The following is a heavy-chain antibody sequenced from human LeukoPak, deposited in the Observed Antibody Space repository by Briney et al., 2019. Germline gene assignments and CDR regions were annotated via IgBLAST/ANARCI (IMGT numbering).Heavy chain of an antibody. J-gene: IGHJ4*02. CDR3: AKEGRSLQTY. Sequence: GGSLRLSCAASGFTFSNHWMHWVRQAPGKGLMWVSRINRDGSRTDYVDSVKGRFTISRDNAKNSLYLQMNSLRVEDTAVYYCAKEGRSLQTYWGQGTLVTVSS. CDR1: GFTFSNHW. CDR2: INRDGSRT. D-gene: IGHD5-24*01. V-gene: IGHV3-74*01.